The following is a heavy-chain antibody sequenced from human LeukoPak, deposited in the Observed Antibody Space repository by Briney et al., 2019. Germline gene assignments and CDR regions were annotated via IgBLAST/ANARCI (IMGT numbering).Heavy chain of an antibody. D-gene: IGHD2-2*01. J-gene: IGHJ3*02. CDR2: MYYSGST. V-gene: IGHV4-59*08. CDR3: ARSPCTSASCPRRNVFDI. CDR1: GGSISNYY. Sequence: SETLSLTCTVSGGSISNYYWSWIRQSPGKGLEWIGYMYYSGSTNYNPSLESRVTISGDTSKNQFSLNLSSVTAADTAAYYCARSPCTSASCPRRNVFDIWGQGTMVTVSS.